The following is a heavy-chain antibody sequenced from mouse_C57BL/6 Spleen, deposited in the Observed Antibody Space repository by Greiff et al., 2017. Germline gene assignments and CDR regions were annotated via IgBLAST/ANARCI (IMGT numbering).Heavy chain of an antibody. CDR1: GYAFSSSW. CDR2: IYPGDGDT. CDR3: ARWEIYYAMDD. Sequence: QVQLQQSGPELVKPGASVKISCKASGYAFSSSWMNWVKQRPGKGLEWIGRIYPGDGDTNYNGKVKGKATLTADKSSSPAYMQLSSLTSEDSAVYFCARWEIYYAMDDWGKGTSVTVAS. V-gene: IGHV1-82*01. J-gene: IGHJ4*01. D-gene: IGHD4-1*01.